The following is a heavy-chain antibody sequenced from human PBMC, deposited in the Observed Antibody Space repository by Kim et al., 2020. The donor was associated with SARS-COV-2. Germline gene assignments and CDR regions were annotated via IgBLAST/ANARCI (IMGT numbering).Heavy chain of an antibody. V-gene: IGHV3-23*01. J-gene: IGHJ4*02. Sequence: GGSLRLSCAASGFTFSSYAMSWVRQAPGKGLEWVSAISGSGGSTYYADSVKGPFTISRDNSKNTLYLQMNSLRAEDTAVYYCVSHPGTFGGVIVNYFDYWGQGTLVTVSS. CDR2: ISGSGGST. CDR3: VSHPGTFGGVIVNYFDY. CDR1: GFTFSSYA. D-gene: IGHD3-16*02.